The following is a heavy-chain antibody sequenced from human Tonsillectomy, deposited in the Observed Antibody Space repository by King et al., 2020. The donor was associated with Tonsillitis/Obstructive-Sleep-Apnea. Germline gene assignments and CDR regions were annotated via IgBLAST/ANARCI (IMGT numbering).Heavy chain of an antibody. J-gene: IGHJ4*02. Sequence: QLQESGPGLVKPSQTLSLTCTVSGGSISSGGYYWSWIRQHPGKGLEWIGYIYYSGSTYYNPSLKSRVTISVDTSKNQFSLKLRSVTAADTAVYYCASISPDLVWGPYCGGDCYSYDYWGQGTLVTVSS. D-gene: IGHD2-21*02. CDR2: IYYSGST. V-gene: IGHV4-31*03. CDR1: GGSISSGGYY. CDR3: ASISPDLVWGPYCGGDCYSYDY.